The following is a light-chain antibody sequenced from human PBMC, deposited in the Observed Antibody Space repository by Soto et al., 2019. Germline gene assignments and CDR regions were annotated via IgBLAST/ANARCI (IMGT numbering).Light chain of an antibody. CDR2: AAS. CDR3: QHYGPSPGYT. J-gene: IGKJ2*01. CDR1: QSVTSSY. V-gene: IGKV3-20*01. Sequence: EIVLTQSPGTLSLSPGERATLSCRASQSVTSSYFAWYQHKPGQAPRLLIYAASDRATGIPDRFIGSGSVTNFTLTITRLEPEDFAVSYCQHYGPSPGYTCGRGMKLEI.